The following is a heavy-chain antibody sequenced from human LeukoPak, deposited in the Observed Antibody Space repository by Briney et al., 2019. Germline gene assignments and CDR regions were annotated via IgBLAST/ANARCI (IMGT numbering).Heavy chain of an antibody. CDR1: GESFSGYY. J-gene: IGHJ6*03. D-gene: IGHD3-22*01. Sequence: KPSETLSLTCAVYGESFSGYYWTWIRQSPGKGLEWIGEINPGGSTYFNPSLKSRLTISRDTSKNQCSLRLRSVTAADTGIYYCARGRQEISMIIVVMTAVSYYLDAWGKGTTVTVS. V-gene: IGHV4-34*01. CDR3: ARGRQEISMIIVVMTAVSYYLDA. CDR2: INPGGST.